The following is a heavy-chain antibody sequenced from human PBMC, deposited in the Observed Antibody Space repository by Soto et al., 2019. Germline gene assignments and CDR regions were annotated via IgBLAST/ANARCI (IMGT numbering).Heavy chain of an antibody. CDR3: AMCGPRYRYFDL. CDR1: GYIFTSYG. Sequence: GESLKISCKGSGYIFTSYGNSWVLQTPGKGLEWMGTIDPSASHANYRSSFQGHVSISADKSISTACLQWSSRKAPNTAMYYCAMCGPRYRYFDLWGRGTLVTVSS. V-gene: IGHV5-10-1*01. J-gene: IGHJ2*01. CDR2: IDPSASHA.